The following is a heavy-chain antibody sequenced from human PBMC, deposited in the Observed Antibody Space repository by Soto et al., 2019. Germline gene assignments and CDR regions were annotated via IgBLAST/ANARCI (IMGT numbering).Heavy chain of an antibody. CDR1: GGTFSSYA. J-gene: IGHJ6*02. CDR2: IIPIFGTA. V-gene: IGHV1-69*13. D-gene: IGHD3-22*01. Sequence: GASVKVSCKASGGTFSSYAISWVRQAPGQGLEWMGGIIPIFGTANYAQKFQGRVTITADESTSTAYMELSSLRSEDTAVYYCAGVYYYDSSGYCYYYYGIDVRSQGTTVTVSS. CDR3: AGVYYYDSSGYCYYYYGIDV.